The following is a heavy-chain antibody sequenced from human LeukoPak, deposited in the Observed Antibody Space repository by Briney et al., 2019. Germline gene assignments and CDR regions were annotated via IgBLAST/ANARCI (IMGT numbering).Heavy chain of an antibody. J-gene: IGHJ3*02. CDR1: GFTVSSNY. CDR3: AREGRDYYGSGSYSDAFDI. D-gene: IGHD3-10*01. CDR2: IYSGGST. Sequence: GGSLRLSCAASGFTVSSNYMSWVRQAPGKGLEWVSVIYSGGSTYYADSVKGRFTISRDNSKNTLYLQMNSLRAEDTAVYYCAREGRDYYGSGSYSDAFDIRGQGTMVTVSS. V-gene: IGHV3-53*01.